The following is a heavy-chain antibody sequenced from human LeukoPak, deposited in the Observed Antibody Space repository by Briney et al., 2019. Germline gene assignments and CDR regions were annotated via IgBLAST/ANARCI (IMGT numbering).Heavy chain of an antibody. CDR2: ISSNGGST. CDR1: GFTFSSYA. CDR3: ARVGYTSYYYYGMDV. D-gene: IGHD6-13*01. J-gene: IGHJ6*02. V-gene: IGHV3-64*01. Sequence: GGSLRLSCAASGFTFSSYAMHWVRLAPGKGLEYVSAISSNGGSTYYANSVKGRFTVSRDNSKNTLYLQMGSLRAEDMAVYYCARVGYTSYYYYGMDVWGQGTTVTVSS.